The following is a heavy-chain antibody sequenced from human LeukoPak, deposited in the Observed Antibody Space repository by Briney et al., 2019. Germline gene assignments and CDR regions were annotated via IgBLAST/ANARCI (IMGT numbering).Heavy chain of an antibody. J-gene: IGHJ4*02. CDR2: VNSDGSTT. D-gene: IGHD6-13*01. CDR1: GFTFSSYE. Sequence: GGSLRLSCAASGFTFSSYEMNWVRQAPGKGLVWVSRVNSDGSTTNYADSVKGRFTISRDNAKNTLYLQMNSLRAEDTAVYYCARVAYSSTWYIDYWGQGTLVTVSS. CDR3: ARVAYSSTWYIDY. V-gene: IGHV3-74*01.